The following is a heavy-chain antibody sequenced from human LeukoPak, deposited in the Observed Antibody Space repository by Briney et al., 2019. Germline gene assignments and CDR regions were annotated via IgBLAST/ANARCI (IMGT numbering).Heavy chain of an antibody. J-gene: IGHJ4*02. Sequence: SETLSLTCAVSGYSISSGYYWGWIRQPPGKGLEWIGSIYHSGSTYYNPSLKSRVTISVDTSKNQFSLKLSSVTAADTAMYYCAGAVAGYYFDYWGQGTLVTVSS. CDR3: AGAVAGYYFDY. CDR1: GYSISSGYY. CDR2: IYHSGST. V-gene: IGHV4-38-2*01. D-gene: IGHD6-19*01.